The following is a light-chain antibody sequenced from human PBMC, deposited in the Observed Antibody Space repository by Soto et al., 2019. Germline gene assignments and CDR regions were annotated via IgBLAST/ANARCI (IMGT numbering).Light chain of an antibody. CDR3: QQLNTLPFT. CDR1: HDISTY. V-gene: IGKV1-9*01. CDR2: EAS. J-gene: IGKJ5*01. Sequence: DIQMTQSPSPLSASVGYRVTITWRASHDISTYLAWYQQKPGKAPKLMIYEASTLQSGVPSRFSGSGSGTEFTLTISGLLPEDFATYHCQQLNTLPFTFGQGTRLEIK.